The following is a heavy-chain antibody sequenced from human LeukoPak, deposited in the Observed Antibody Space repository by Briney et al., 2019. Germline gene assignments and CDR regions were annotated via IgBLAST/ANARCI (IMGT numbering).Heavy chain of an antibody. V-gene: IGHV5-51*01. CDR1: GYSFTIYW. CDR2: IHLGASDT. Sequence: GESLKISCQASGYSFTIYWMAWVRQMPGKGLEWMGIIHLGASDTRYRPSFQGQVTISADKSISTAYLQWSSLKASDTAIYYCARPREEGATDAFDIWGQGTMVTVSS. J-gene: IGHJ3*02. CDR3: ARPREEGATDAFDI. D-gene: IGHD1-26*01.